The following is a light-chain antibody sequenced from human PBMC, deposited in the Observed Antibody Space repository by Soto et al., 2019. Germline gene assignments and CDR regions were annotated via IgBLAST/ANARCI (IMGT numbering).Light chain of an antibody. CDR3: QYYGGSPRT. CDR1: GSVAS. V-gene: IGKV3-20*01. J-gene: IGKJ1*01. Sequence: EIFLTQSPGTLSLSPGEGTTLSCRASGSVASLAWYQQKPGQAPRLLIYGASTRATGIPDRLSGSGSGTDFTLTISRLEPEDFAVYYCQYYGGSPRTFGRGTKVDIK. CDR2: GAS.